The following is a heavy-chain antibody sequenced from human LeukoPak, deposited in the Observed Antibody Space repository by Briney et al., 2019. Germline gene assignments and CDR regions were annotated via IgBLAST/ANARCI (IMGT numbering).Heavy chain of an antibody. D-gene: IGHD3-3*01. V-gene: IGHV3-23*01. CDR1: GFTFSSYA. J-gene: IGHJ3*02. Sequence: GGSLRLSCAASGFTFSSYAMSWVRQAPGKGLEWVSTISGSGGTTYYADSVKGRFTISRDNSKNTLHLQMNSLRAEDTAVYYYAKDRNYDFTVDAFDIWGQGTMVTVSS. CDR3: AKDRNYDFTVDAFDI. CDR2: ISGSGGTT.